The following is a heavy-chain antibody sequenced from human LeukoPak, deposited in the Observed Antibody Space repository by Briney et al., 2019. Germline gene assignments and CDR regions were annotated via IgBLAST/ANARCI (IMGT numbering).Heavy chain of an antibody. Sequence: ASVKVSCKASGYTFTSYGISWVRQAPGQGLEWMGWISTYNGNTNYAQKLQGRVTMTTDTSTSTAYMELRSLRSDDTAVYYCARTRDGYNFGPRIYYFDYWGQGTLVTVSS. D-gene: IGHD5-24*01. V-gene: IGHV1-18*01. CDR3: ARTRDGYNFGPRIYYFDY. CDR1: GYTFTSYG. CDR2: ISTYNGNT. J-gene: IGHJ4*02.